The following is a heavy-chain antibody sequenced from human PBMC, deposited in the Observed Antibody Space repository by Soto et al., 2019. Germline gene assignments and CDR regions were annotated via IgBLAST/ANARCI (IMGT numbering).Heavy chain of an antibody. Sequence: PGGSLRLSCAASGFTFSSYSMNWVRQAPGKGLEWVSSISSSSSYIYYADSVKGRFTISRDNAKNSLYLQMNSLRAEDTAVYYCASSITIFGVAPDYWGQGTLVTVSS. CDR1: GFTFSSYS. D-gene: IGHD3-3*01. CDR2: ISSSSSYI. J-gene: IGHJ4*02. V-gene: IGHV3-21*01. CDR3: ASSITIFGVAPDY.